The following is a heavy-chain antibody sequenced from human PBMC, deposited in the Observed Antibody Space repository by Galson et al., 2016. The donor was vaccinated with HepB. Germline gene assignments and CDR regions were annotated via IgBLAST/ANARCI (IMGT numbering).Heavy chain of an antibody. J-gene: IGHJ5*02. Sequence: TLSLTCTVSGVSISSGGYYWSWIRQLPGKGLEWIGYISYSGGTYYNPSLKSRVTISMDTSKEQFSLTLTSVTAADTAVYYCAREDGSWFDWFDPWGQGTLVTVSS. V-gene: IGHV4-31*03. D-gene: IGHD3-10*01. CDR1: GVSISSGGYY. CDR3: AREDGSWFDWFDP. CDR2: ISYSGGT.